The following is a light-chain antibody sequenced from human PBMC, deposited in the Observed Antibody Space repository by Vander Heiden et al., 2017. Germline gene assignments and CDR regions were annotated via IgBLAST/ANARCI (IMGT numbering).Light chain of an antibody. CDR2: AAS. CDR1: QGISSY. CDR3: QQLNNYPFT. J-gene: IGKJ3*01. Sequence: DIQLTQSPSFLSASVGDRVTITSRASQGISSYFAWYQQKPGKAPKLLIYAASTLQSGVPSRFSGSGSGTEVTLTISSLQPEDFATYYCQQLNNYPFTFGPGTKVDIK. V-gene: IGKV1-9*01.